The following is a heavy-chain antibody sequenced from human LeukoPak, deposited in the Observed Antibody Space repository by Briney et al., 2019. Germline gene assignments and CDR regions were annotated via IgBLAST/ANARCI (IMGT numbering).Heavy chain of an antibody. CDR3: VRDRELGS. D-gene: IGHD3-10*01. V-gene: IGHV4-59*01. J-gene: IGHJ5*02. Sequence: SGTLSLTCTVSGGSISIYYWNWIRQPPGKGLEWIGYIYNSGNTDYNPSLKRRVTTSADTSKNQFSLKLTSVTAADTAVYYCVRDRELGSWGQGTLVTVSS. CDR2: IYNSGNT. CDR1: GGSISIYY.